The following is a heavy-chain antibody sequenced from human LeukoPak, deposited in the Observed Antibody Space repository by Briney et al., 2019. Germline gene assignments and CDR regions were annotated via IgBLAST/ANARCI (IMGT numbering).Heavy chain of an antibody. J-gene: IGHJ4*02. D-gene: IGHD3-16*01. V-gene: IGHV3-23*01. CDR3: ATVGVGWVAFEY. CDR2: ISESGGAT. Sequence: GGSLRLSCAASGFMFSHSAMTWVRQTPGKGLEWVSGISESGGATYYPGSAKGRFTISRDNSKNTLYLQMNSLRSDDTAVYYCATVGVGWVAFEYWGQGALVIVSS. CDR1: GFMFSHSA.